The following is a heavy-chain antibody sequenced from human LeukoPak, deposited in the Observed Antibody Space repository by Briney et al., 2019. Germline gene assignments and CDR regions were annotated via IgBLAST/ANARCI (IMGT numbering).Heavy chain of an antibody. J-gene: IGHJ4*02. Sequence: SETLSLTCTVSGGSSSSSSYYWGWIRQPPVKGLEWIGRIYYSGSTYYNPSLKSRVTISVDTSKNQFSLKLSSVTAADTAVYYCARGKGRLKATAAGTTRVFDYWGQGTLVTVSS. CDR1: GGSSSSSSYY. CDR3: ARGKGRLKATAAGTTRVFDY. V-gene: IGHV4-39*07. CDR2: IYYSGST. D-gene: IGHD6-13*01.